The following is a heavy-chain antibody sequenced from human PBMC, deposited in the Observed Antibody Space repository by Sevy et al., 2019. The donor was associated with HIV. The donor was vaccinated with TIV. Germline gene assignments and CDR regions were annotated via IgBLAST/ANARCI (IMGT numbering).Heavy chain of an antibody. V-gene: IGHV1-2*06. CDR1: GSTIIGHY. D-gene: IGHD3-22*01. J-gene: IGHJ4*02. Sequence: APVKVSCKTSGSTIIGHYIHWIRRAPGHGLEWMGRINVNIGDTTYPQKFQGRVTVTRDTSIRTAYMELSKLRSDDAAMYYCGRSAYDSSGHDTYYCDSWGQGTLVTVSS. CDR3: GRSAYDSSGHDTYYCDS. CDR2: INVNIGDT.